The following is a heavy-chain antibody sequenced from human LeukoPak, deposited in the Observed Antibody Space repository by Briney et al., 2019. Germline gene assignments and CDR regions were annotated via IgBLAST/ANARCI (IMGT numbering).Heavy chain of an antibody. D-gene: IGHD6-13*01. CDR2: INHSGST. Sequence: SETLSLTCAVYGGSFSGYYWSWIRQPPGKGLEWIGEINHSGSTNYNPSLKSRVTISVDTSKNQFSLKLSSVTAADTAVYYCASAPPAAAGPGLDVWGQGTTVTVSS. CDR1: GGSFSGYY. CDR3: ASAPPAAAGPGLDV. J-gene: IGHJ6*02. V-gene: IGHV4-34*01.